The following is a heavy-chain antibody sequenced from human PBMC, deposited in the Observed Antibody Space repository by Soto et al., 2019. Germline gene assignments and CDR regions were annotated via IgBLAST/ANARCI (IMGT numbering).Heavy chain of an antibody. CDR1: GGSISSGDHY. J-gene: IGHJ6*02. CDR2: IYYSVTT. V-gene: IGHV4-30-4*01. Sequence: SETLSLTCTVSGGSISSGDHYLSWVRQPPGKGLEWIGYIYYSVTTYYNPSLKSRVTISVDTSEKQFSLKVNSVTAADTAVYYCARALIQLWPHYYYGMDVWGQGTTVTVSS. D-gene: IGHD5-18*01. CDR3: ARALIQLWPHYYYGMDV.